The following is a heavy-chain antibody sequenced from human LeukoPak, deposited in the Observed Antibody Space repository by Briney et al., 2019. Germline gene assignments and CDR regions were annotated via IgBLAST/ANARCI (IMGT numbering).Heavy chain of an antibody. J-gene: IGHJ4*02. Sequence: PGGPLRLSCAASGFTFDYHWMTWVRQAPGKGREWVAYIDEGGNKVYYAKSVKGRFTISRDNAKNSVFLQRNSLRAEDTAVYYCVREWFMARYSWGQGALVTVSS. V-gene: IGHV3-7*01. CDR1: GFTFDYHW. D-gene: IGHD3-10*01. CDR3: VREWFMARYS. CDR2: IDEGGNKV.